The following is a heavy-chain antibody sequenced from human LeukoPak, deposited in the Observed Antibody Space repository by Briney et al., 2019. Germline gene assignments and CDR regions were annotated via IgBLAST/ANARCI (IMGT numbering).Heavy chain of an antibody. CDR2: ISYDGSNK. V-gene: IGHV3-30-3*01. CDR3: AREAPYQLLYPFDY. CDR1: GFTFSSYA. Sequence: GGSLRLSCAASGFTFSSYAMHWVRQAPGKGLEWVAVISYDGSNKYYADSVKGRFTISRDNSKNTLYLQMNSLRAEDTAVYYCAREAPYQLLYPFDYWGQGTLVTVSS. J-gene: IGHJ4*02. D-gene: IGHD2-2*02.